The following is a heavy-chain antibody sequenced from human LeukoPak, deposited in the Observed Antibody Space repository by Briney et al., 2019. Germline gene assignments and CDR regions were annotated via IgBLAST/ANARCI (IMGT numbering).Heavy chain of an antibody. V-gene: IGHV3-72*01. CDR2: TRNKANSYTT. Sequence: GGSLRLSCAASGFTLSDHYMDWVRQAPGKGLEWVGRTRNKANSYTTEYAASVKGRFTISRDDSKNSLYLQMNSLKTEDTAMYYCARVRRLLWFGEPEVYFDYWGQGTLVTVSS. D-gene: IGHD3-10*01. J-gene: IGHJ4*02. CDR3: ARVRRLLWFGEPEVYFDY. CDR1: GFTLSDHY.